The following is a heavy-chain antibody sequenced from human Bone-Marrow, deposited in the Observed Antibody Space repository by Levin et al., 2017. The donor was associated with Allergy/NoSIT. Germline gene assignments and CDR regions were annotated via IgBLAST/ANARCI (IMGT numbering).Heavy chain of an antibody. CDR1: GGSISSGGYY. Sequence: SQTLSLSCTVSGGSISSGGYYWSWIRQHPGKGLEWIGYIYYSGSTYYNPSLKSRVTISVDTSKNQFSLKLSPVTAADTAVYYCASSQYGSGSYYNNWGQGTLVTVSS. V-gene: IGHV4-31*02. D-gene: IGHD3-10*01. CDR2: IYYSGST. J-gene: IGHJ4*02. CDR3: ASSQYGSGSYYNN.